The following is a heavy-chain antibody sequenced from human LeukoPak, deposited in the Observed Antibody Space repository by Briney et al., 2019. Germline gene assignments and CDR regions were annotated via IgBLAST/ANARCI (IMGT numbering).Heavy chain of an antibody. CDR1: GFTFSSYG. CDR3: TRLDVVTAFDY. J-gene: IGHJ4*02. V-gene: IGHV3-73*01. D-gene: IGHD2-21*02. Sequence: GGSLRLSCAASGFTFSSYGMHWVRQASGKGLEWVGRIKTKANNYATAYAASVSGRFTISRDDSKNTAYLQMNSLKTEDTAVYYCTRLDVVTAFDYWGQGTLVTVSS. CDR2: IKTKANNYAT.